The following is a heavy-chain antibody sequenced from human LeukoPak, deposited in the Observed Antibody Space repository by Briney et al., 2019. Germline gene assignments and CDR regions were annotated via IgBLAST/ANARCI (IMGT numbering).Heavy chain of an antibody. CDR2: IRYDGNDK. J-gene: IGHJ3*02. Sequence: GGSLRLSCAASGFTFSYYGMHWVRQAPGKGLEGVAFIRYDGNDKFYAESVKGRFTISRDTSRNTLYLQMNSLRLEDTAVYYCATRGLGTVAGHTYPNAFDIWGQGTMVTVSS. CDR3: ATRGLGTVAGHTYPNAFDI. CDR1: GFTFSYYG. V-gene: IGHV3-30*02. D-gene: IGHD6-19*01.